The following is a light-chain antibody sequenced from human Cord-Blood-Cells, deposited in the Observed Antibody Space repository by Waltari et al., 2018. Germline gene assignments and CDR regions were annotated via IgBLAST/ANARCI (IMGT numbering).Light chain of an antibody. CDR1: SSDVGSYNR. CDR2: DVS. J-gene: IGLJ2*01. V-gene: IGLV2-18*02. Sequence: QSALTQPPSVSGSPGQSVTISCTGTSSDVGSYNRVSGYQQPPGTAPKLMIYDVSNRPSGVPDRFSGSKSGNTASLTISGLQAEDEADYYCSSYTSSSTFVLGGGTKLTVL. CDR3: SSYTSSSTFV.